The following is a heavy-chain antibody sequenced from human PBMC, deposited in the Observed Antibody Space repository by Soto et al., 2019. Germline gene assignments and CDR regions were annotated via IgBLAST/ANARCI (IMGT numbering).Heavy chain of an antibody. Sequence: QVQLVESGGGVVQPGRSLRLSCAASEFTFSSYAMHWVRQAPGKGLEWVAVISYDGSNKNHADTVKGRFTISRDNSKNTLYLQMNSLRAEDTAVYYCARGYDFWCGYYYPYGMDVCCQATTVTVSS. D-gene: IGHD3-3*01. CDR2: ISYDGSNK. CDR3: ARGYDFWCGYYYPYGMDV. J-gene: IGHJ6*02. CDR1: EFTFSSYA. V-gene: IGHV3-30-3*01.